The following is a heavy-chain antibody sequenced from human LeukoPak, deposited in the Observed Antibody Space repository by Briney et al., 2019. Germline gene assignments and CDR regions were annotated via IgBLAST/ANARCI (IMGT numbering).Heavy chain of an antibody. V-gene: IGHV1-18*01. J-gene: IGHJ4*02. CDR2: IYSYNGNT. CDR1: GYTFTSYG. CDR3: ARLKNYGDYGY. Sequence: ASVKLSCKASGYTFTSYGISWVRPAPGQGLEWMGWIYSYNGNTNNAQKFPGRVTMTTDTSTSIAYMELRSLTSDDTAVYYCARLKNYGDYGYWGQRTLVTVSS. D-gene: IGHD4-17*01.